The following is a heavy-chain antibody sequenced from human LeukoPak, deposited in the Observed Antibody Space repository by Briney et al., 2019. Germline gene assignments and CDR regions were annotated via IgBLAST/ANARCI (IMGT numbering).Heavy chain of an antibody. CDR3: ARLPPYLSSPIVVVTHGGFDP. J-gene: IGHJ5*02. CDR1: GGSISSGSYC. V-gene: IGHV4-61*09. Sequence: PSETLSLTCTVSGGSISSGSYCWSWIRQPAGKGLEWVGHIYRSGSTNYNPSLKSRVTMSVDTSKNQFSLKLSSVTAADTAIYYCARLPPYLSSPIVVVTHGGFDPWGQGTLVTVSS. D-gene: IGHD2-21*02. CDR2: IYRSGST.